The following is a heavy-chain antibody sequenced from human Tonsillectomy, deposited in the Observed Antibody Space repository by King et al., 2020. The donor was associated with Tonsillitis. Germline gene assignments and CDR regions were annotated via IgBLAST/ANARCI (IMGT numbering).Heavy chain of an antibody. J-gene: IGHJ2*01. CDR2: IYYSGST. V-gene: IGHV4-59*08. Sequence: QLQESGPGLVKPSETLSLTCTVSGGSISSYYWSWIRQPPGKGLEWIGYIYYSGSTNYNPSLKSRVTISVDTSKNQFSLKLSSVTAADTAVYYCARRYCSGDCYSLIDWYFDLWGRGTLVTVSS. CDR3: ARRYCSGDCYSLIDWYFDL. CDR1: GGSISSYY. D-gene: IGHD2-21*02.